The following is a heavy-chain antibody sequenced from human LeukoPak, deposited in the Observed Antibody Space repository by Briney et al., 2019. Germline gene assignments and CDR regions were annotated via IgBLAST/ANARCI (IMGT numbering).Heavy chain of an antibody. D-gene: IGHD2/OR15-2a*01. V-gene: IGHV3-74*03. Sequence: GGSLRLSCAASGFTFSDYVMHWVRQAPGKGLVWVSRISHDGTITTYADPVKGRFTIARDNAKNMLYLQMNSLRAEDTAVYYCVSFYETYWGRGTLVTVSS. CDR2: ISHDGTIT. J-gene: IGHJ4*02. CDR3: VSFYETY. CDR1: GFTFSDYV.